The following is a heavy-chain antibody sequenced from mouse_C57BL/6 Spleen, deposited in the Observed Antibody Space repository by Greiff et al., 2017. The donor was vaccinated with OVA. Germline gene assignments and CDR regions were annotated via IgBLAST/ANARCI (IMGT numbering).Heavy chain of an antibody. J-gene: IGHJ2*01. V-gene: IGHV5-16*01. Sequence: EVQVVESEGGLVQPGSSMKLSCTASGFTFSDYYMAWVRQVPEKGLEWVANINYDGSSTYYLDSLKSRFIISRDNAKNILYLQMSSLKSEDTATYYCARVGRGRGYYFDYWGQGTTLTVSS. CDR3: ARVGRGRGYYFDY. CDR2: INYDGSST. CDR1: GFTFSDYY. D-gene: IGHD3-3*01.